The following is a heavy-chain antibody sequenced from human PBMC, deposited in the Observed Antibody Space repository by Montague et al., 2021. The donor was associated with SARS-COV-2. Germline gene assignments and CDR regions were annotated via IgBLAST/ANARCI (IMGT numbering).Heavy chain of an antibody. CDR3: ARGLAELRYFDWYHYYFDY. Sequence: SETLSLTCAVYGGSFSGYYWSWIRQPPGKGLEWIGEINHSGSTNYNPSLTSRVTISVDTSKNQFSLKLSSVTAADTAVYYCARGLAELRYFDWYHYYFDYWGQGTLVTVSS. CDR1: GGSFSGYY. J-gene: IGHJ4*02. CDR2: INHSGST. V-gene: IGHV4-34*01. D-gene: IGHD3-9*01.